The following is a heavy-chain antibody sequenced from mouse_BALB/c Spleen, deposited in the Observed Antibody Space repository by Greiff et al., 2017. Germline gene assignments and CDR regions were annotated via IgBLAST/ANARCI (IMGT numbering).Heavy chain of an antibody. CDR3: ARGVGPFDY. V-gene: IGHV1-80*01. CDR1: GYAFSSYW. CDR2: IYPGGGDT. Sequence: VQLQQSGAELVRPGSSVKISCKASGYAFSSYWMNWVKQRPGQGLDWIGQIYPGGGDTNYNGKFKGKATLTADKSSSTAYMQLSRLTSEDSAVYSSARGVGPFDYWGQGTTLTVSA. D-gene: IGHD4-1*01. J-gene: IGHJ2*01.